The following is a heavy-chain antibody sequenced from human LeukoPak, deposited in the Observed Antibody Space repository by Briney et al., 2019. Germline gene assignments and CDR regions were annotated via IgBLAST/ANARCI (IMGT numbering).Heavy chain of an antibody. V-gene: IGHV3-23*01. Sequence: PGGFLRLSCAASGFTFSSYAMTWVRQAPGKGLEWVSVISGSGGSTYYADSVKGRFTISRDNSKNTLSLQMNSLRAEDTAVYYCAREKNGGSLVDWGQGTLVTVSS. CDR1: GFTFSSYA. CDR3: AREKNGGSLVD. CDR2: ISGSGGST. D-gene: IGHD2-8*01. J-gene: IGHJ4*02.